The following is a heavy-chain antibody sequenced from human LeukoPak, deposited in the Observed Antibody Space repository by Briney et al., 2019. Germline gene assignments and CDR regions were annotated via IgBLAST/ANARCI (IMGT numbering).Heavy chain of an antibody. J-gene: IGHJ6*02. V-gene: IGHV1-46*01. CDR3: GVTPSARGMDV. CDR1: GYTFTSYY. D-gene: IGHD2-21*02. Sequence: ASVKVSCKASGYTFTSYYMHWVRQAPGQGLEWMGIVNPSGGSTSYAQKFQGRVTMTRDTSTSTVYMELSSLRSEDTAVYYCGVTPSARGMDVWGQGTTVTVSS. CDR2: VNPSGGST.